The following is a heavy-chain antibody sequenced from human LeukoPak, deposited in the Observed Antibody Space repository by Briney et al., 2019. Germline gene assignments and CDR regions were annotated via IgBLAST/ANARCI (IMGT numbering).Heavy chain of an antibody. V-gene: IGHV1-18*01. CDR1: GYTFTSYG. D-gene: IGHD4-17*01. CDR3: ARDLAYGDYPSEGFDY. Sequence: ASVKVSCKASGYTFTSYGISWVRQAPGQGLEWMGWISAYNGNTNYAQKLQGRVTMTTDTSTSTAYMELRSLRSDDTAVYYCARDLAYGDYPSEGFDYWGQGTLVTVSS. CDR2: ISAYNGNT. J-gene: IGHJ4*02.